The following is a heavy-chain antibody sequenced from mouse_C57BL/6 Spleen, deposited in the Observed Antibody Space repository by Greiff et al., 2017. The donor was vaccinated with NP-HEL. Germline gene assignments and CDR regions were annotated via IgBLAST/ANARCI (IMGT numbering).Heavy chain of an antibody. Sequence: VQLQQSGAELVKPGASVKLSCTASGFNIKDYYMHWVKQRTEQGLEWIGRIDPEDGETKYAPKFPGKATITADTSSNTAYLQLSSLTSEDTAVYYCARSGDYVSAWFAYWGQGTLVTVSA. CDR2: IDPEDGET. CDR3: ARSGDYVSAWFAY. J-gene: IGHJ3*01. D-gene: IGHD2-4*01. CDR1: GFNIKDYY. V-gene: IGHV14-2*01.